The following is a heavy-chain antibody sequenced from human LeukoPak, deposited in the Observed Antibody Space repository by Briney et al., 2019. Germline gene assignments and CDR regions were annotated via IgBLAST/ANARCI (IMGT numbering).Heavy chain of an antibody. D-gene: IGHD3-16*01. J-gene: IGHJ4*02. Sequence: HPGGSLRLSCAASGFTFSSYAMHWVRQAPGKGLEYVSAISSNGGSTYYANSVKGRFTISRDNSKNTLYLQMGSLRAEDMAVYYCARAIRAQTLSLYDYWGQGTLVTVSS. CDR1: GFTFSSYA. CDR3: ARAIRAQTLSLYDY. CDR2: ISSNGGST. V-gene: IGHV3-64*01.